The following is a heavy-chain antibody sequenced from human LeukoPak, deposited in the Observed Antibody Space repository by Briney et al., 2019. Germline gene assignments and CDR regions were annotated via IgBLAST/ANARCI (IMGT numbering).Heavy chain of an antibody. CDR3: ARDLSTSWFGGPDY. V-gene: IGHV3-48*03. D-gene: IGHD3-10*01. J-gene: IGHJ4*02. CDR2: ISSSGSTI. Sequence: GGSLRLSCAASGFTFTSYEMNWVRQAPGKGLEWVSYISSSGSTIYYADSLKGRFTISRDNAMNSLYLRMKSLRVEDTAVYYCARDLSTSWFGGPDYWGQGTLVTVSS. CDR1: GFTFTSYE.